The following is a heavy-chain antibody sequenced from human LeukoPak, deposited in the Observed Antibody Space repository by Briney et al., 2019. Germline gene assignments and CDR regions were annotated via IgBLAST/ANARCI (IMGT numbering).Heavy chain of an antibody. Sequence: GGSLRLSCAASGFSFISYGMHWVRQAPGKGREWVGVISDDGRRKDYSDSVKGRFTISRDNSKDTLYLQTNSLRAEDTAVYYCAKRPSDYGDYVSYFDYWGQGTLVTVSS. J-gene: IGHJ4*02. CDR2: ISDDGRRK. CDR1: GFSFISYG. D-gene: IGHD4-17*01. CDR3: AKRPSDYGDYVSYFDY. V-gene: IGHV3-30*18.